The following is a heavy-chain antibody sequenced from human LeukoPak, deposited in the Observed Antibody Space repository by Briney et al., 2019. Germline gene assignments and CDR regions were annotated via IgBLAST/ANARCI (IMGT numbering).Heavy chain of an antibody. D-gene: IGHD4-23*01. Sequence: PGGSLRLSCAASGFTFSSYSLNWVRQAPGRGLEWVSSISSSSSYIYYADSIKGRFTISRNNAKNSLYLLMNSLRAEDTATYYCARDRVASGYSLSAFDYWGQGTLVTVSS. CDR1: GFTFSSYS. V-gene: IGHV3-21*01. J-gene: IGHJ4*02. CDR3: ARDRVASGYSLSAFDY. CDR2: ISSSSSYI.